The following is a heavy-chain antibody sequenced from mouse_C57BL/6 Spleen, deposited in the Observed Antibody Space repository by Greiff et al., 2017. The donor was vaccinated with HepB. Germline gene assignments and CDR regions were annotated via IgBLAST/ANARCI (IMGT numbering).Heavy chain of an antibody. D-gene: IGHD2-4*01. V-gene: IGHV1-59*01. Sequence: QVQLQQPGAELVRPGTSVKLSCKASGYTFTSYWMHWVKQRPGQGLEWIGVIDPSDSYTNYNQKFKGKATLTVDTSSSTAYMQLSSLTSEDSAVYYCARYDYGGGSAYWGQGTLVTVSA. CDR1: GYTFTSYW. J-gene: IGHJ3*01. CDR2: IDPSDSYT. CDR3: ARYDYGGGSAY.